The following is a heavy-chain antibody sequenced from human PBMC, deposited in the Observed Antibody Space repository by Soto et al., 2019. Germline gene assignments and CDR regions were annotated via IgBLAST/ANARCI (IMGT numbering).Heavy chain of an antibody. CDR1: GYSFTSYW. J-gene: IGHJ4*02. CDR3: ARRHGTVSGGENYFDY. CDR2: IYPGDSDT. V-gene: IGHV5-51*01. D-gene: IGHD3-16*01. Sequence: GESLKISCKGSGYSFTSYWIGWVRQMPGRGLEWMGIIYPGDSDTRYSPSFQGQVTISADKSISTAYLQWSSLKASDTAIYYCARRHGTVSGGENYFDYWGQGTLVTV.